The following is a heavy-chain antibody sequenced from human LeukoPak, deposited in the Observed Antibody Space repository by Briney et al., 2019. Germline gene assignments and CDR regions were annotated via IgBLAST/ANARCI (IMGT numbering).Heavy chain of an antibody. J-gene: IGHJ4*02. D-gene: IGHD1-1*01. V-gene: IGHV1-2*02. CDR3: ARAPTQDDTFDY. CDR1: GYTFTGYY. CDR2: INPNSGGT. Sequence: ASVKVSCKASGYTFTGYYMHWVRQAPGQGLEWMGWINPNSGGTNYAQKFQGRVTMTRGTSISTAYMELSRLRSDDTAVYYCARAPTQDDTFDYWGQGTLVTVSS.